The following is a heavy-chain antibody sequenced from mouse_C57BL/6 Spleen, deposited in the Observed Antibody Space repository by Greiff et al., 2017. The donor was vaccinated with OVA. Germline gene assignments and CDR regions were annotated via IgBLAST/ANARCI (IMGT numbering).Heavy chain of an antibody. J-gene: IGHJ4*01. V-gene: IGHV1-18*01. CDR2: INPNNGGT. CDR3: ARGSYGNEDYAMDY. CDR1: GYTFTDYN. D-gene: IGHD2-1*01. Sequence: VQLKESGPELVKPGASVKIPCKASGYTFTDYNMDWVKQSHGKSLEWIGDINPNNGGTIYNQKFKGKATLTVDKSSSTAYMELRSLTSEDTAVYYCARGSYGNEDYAMDYWGQGTSVTVSS.